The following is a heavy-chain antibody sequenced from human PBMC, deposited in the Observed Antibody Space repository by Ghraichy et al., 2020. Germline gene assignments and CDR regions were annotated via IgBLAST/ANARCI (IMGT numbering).Heavy chain of an antibody. CDR3: ATPGIVGATAFDY. CDR1: GGSISSSSYY. CDR2: IYYSGST. V-gene: IGHV4-39*01. D-gene: IGHD1-26*01. Sequence: SATLSLTCTVSGGSISSSSYYWGWIRQPPGKGLEWIGSIYYSGSTYYNPSLKSRVTISVDTSKNQFSLKLSSVTAADTAVYYCATPGIVGATAFDYWGQGTLVTVSS. J-gene: IGHJ4*02.